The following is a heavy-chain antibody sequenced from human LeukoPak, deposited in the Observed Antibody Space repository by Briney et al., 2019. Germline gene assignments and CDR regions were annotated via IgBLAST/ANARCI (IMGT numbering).Heavy chain of an antibody. CDR2: INPSGGST. J-gene: IGHJ6*03. D-gene: IGHD2-2*01. Sequence: GASVKVSCKASGYTFTSYDINWVRQAPGEGLEWMGIINPSGGSTSYAQKFQGRVTMTRDMSTSTVYMELSSLRSEDTAVYHCARVAAEVVGLPGVVGFGWLRRDYYYMDVWGKGTTVTVSS. V-gene: IGHV1-46*01. CDR1: GYTFTSYD. CDR3: ARVAAEVVGLPGVVGFGWLRRDYYYMDV.